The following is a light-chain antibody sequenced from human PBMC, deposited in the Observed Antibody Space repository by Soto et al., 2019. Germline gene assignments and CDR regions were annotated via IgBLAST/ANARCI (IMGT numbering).Light chain of an antibody. CDR3: AAWDDSLSGRV. J-gene: IGLJ3*02. Sequence: QSVLTQPPSASGTPGQRVTISCSGSSSNIGSNYVYWYQQLPGTAPKLLIYRNNHRPSGVPDRFSGSKSGTSASLAISGLRSEDEADYYCAAWDDSLSGRVFGGGTQLTVL. V-gene: IGLV1-47*01. CDR1: SSNIGSNY. CDR2: RNN.